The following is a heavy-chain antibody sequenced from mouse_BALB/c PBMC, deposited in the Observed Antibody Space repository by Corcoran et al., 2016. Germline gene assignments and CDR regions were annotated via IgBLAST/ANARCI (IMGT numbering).Heavy chain of an antibody. D-gene: IGHD2-1*01. J-gene: IGHJ2*01. V-gene: IGHV1S136*01. CDR3: AREVPGGNPFDY. Sequence: EVQLQQSGPELVKPGASVKKSCKASGYTFTSYVMHWVKQKPGQGLEWIGYIYPYNDGTKYTEKFKGKATLTSDKSSSTAYMELSSLTSEDSAVYYCAREVPGGNPFDYWGQGTTLTVSA. CDR1: GYTFTSYV. CDR2: IYPYNDGT.